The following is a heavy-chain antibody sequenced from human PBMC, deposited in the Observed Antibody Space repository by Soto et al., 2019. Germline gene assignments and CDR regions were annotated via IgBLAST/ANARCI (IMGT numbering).Heavy chain of an antibody. CDR2: INYSGTT. D-gene: IGHD5-12*01. CDR3: ARCKSSGYDPPNFDY. Sequence: PSETLSLTCVVQDGSLSTYYWSWIRQPPGKGLEWIGEINYSGTTNYNPSLKSRVTISVDTSKNQFSLKLSSVTAADTAVYYCARCKSSGYDPPNFDYWGQGTLVTVSS. V-gene: IGHV4-34*01. J-gene: IGHJ4*02. CDR1: DGSLSTYY.